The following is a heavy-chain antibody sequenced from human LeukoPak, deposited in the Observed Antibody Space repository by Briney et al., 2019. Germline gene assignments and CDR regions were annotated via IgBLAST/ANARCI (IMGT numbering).Heavy chain of an antibody. Sequence: ASVKVSCKASGYTFTGYYMHWVRQAPGQGLEWMGWIAPNSGGTNYAQNFQGRVTMTRDTSINTAYMELTRLTSDDTAVYYCAREYSSTSGRLYDYWGLGTLVTVSS. CDR1: GYTFTGYY. J-gene: IGHJ4*02. V-gene: IGHV1-2*02. CDR3: AREYSSTSGRLYDY. CDR2: IAPNSGGT. D-gene: IGHD6-6*01.